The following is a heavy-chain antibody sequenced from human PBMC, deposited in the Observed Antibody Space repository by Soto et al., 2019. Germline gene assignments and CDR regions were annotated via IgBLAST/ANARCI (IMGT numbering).Heavy chain of an antibody. J-gene: IGHJ6*04. CDR2: INPDSGVT. D-gene: IGHD2-8*01. CDR3: ARDRGVRDV. Sequence: QVQLVQSGAEVKKPGASVKVSCKASGYTFTSYYMHWVRQAPGQGLEWMGWINPDSGVTYYPHKFQDRVTMTRDKSISTAYTELSRLTSDDTALYYCARDRGVRDVWGEGTTVIVSS. CDR1: GYTFTSYY. V-gene: IGHV1-2*02.